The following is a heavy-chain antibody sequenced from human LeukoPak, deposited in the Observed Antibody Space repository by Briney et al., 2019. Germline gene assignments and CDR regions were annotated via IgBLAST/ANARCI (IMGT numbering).Heavy chain of an antibody. CDR3: ARFDSSGVADY. CDR2: IYYSGST. Sequence: SEALSLTCTVSGGSISSYYWSWIRQPPGKGLEWIGYIYYSGSTNYNPSLKSRVTISVDTSKNQFSLKLSSVTAADTAVYYCARFDSSGVADYWGQGTLVTVSS. V-gene: IGHV4-59*08. D-gene: IGHD3-22*01. CDR1: GGSISSYY. J-gene: IGHJ4*02.